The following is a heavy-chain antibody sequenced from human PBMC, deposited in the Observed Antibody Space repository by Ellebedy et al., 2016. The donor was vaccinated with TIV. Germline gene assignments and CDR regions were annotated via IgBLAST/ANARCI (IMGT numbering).Heavy chain of an antibody. J-gene: IGHJ6*02. V-gene: IGHV4-34*01. CDR1: GGSFSGYY. D-gene: IGHD3-16*02. CDR2: INHSGST. CDR3: ARFFMITFGGVIAYYYGMDV. Sequence: SETLSLXXAVYGGSFSGYYWSWIRQPPGKGLEWIGEINHSGSTNYNPSLKSRVTISVDTSKNQFSLKLSSVTAADTAVYYCARFFMITFGGVIAYYYGMDVWGQGTTVTVSS.